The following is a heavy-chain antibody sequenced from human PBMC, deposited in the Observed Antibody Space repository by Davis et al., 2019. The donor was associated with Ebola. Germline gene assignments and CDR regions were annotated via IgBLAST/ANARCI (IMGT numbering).Heavy chain of an antibody. V-gene: IGHV3-30-3*01. CDR1: GFTFSSYA. D-gene: IGHD4-17*01. J-gene: IGHJ4*02. CDR2: VSSDGGNK. Sequence: GGSLRLSCAASGFTFSSYAMSWVRQAPGKGLEWVAVVSSDGGNKYYADSVKGRFTISRDNSKITLYLQMNSLRGDDTAVYYCARDLETTVTTGTTGYWGQGTLVTVSS. CDR3: ARDLETTVTTGTTGY.